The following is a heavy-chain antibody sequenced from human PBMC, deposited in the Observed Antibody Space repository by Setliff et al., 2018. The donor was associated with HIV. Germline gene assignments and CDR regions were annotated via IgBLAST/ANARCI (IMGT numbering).Heavy chain of an antibody. CDR2: ISTYSDET. Sequence: GASVKVSCKPSGYTFTTYGLSWVRQAPGQGLEWMGWISTYSDETSSSQNLQGRLTMTRNTSISTAYMELSSLRSDDTAVYYCASSWSRVPYYGMDVWGQGTTVTVSS. D-gene: IGHD6-13*01. CDR1: GYTFTTYG. V-gene: IGHV1-18*01. CDR3: ASSWSRVPYYGMDV. J-gene: IGHJ6*02.